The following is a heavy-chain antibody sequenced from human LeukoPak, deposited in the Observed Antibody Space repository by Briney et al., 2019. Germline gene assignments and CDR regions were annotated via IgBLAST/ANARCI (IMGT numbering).Heavy chain of an antibody. CDR3: ARVGSSDYVWGSYRQYFDY. J-gene: IGHJ4*02. V-gene: IGHV4-39*07. D-gene: IGHD3-16*02. CDR1: GGSISSSSYY. CDR2: IYYSGST. Sequence: ASETLSLTCTVSGGSISSSSYYWGWIRQPPGKGLEWIGSIYYSGSTYYNPSLKSRVTISVDTSKNQFSLKLSSVTAADTAVYYCARVGSSDYVWGSYRQYFDYWGQGTLVTVSS.